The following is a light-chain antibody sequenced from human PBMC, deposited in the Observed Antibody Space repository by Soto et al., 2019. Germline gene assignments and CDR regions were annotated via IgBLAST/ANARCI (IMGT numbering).Light chain of an antibody. V-gene: IGKV1-12*01. J-gene: IGKJ4*01. CDR2: RAS. Sequence: DIQMTQSPSSVSASVGDRVTITCRASQGITSWLAWYQQKPGKAHKLLIYRASNLQSGVPSRFSGSGSGTDFTLTIIGLQPADFANYYCQQTTTFPLTFGGGNKVEIK. CDR1: QGITSW. CDR3: QQTTTFPLT.